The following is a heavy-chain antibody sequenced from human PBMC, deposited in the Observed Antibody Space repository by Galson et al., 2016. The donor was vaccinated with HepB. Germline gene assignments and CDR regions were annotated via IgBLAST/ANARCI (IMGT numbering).Heavy chain of an antibody. CDR3: ARSVEGHLDY. Sequence: SLRLSCAASGFTFSSYSMNWVRQAPGKGLEWVSYISVYRTIYYADSVKGRFTISRDNARNSLYLQMNTLRTDDTAVYYCARSVEGHLDYWGQGILVTVSS. CDR2: ISVYRTI. CDR1: GFTFSSYS. D-gene: IGHD1-1*01. J-gene: IGHJ4*02. V-gene: IGHV3-48*04.